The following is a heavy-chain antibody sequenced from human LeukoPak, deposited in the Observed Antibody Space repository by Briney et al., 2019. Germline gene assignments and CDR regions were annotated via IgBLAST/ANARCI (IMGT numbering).Heavy chain of an antibody. Sequence: PSETLSLTCAVYGGSFSGYYWSWIRQPPGKGLEWIGEINHSGSTNYNPSLKSRVTISVDTSKNQFSLKLSSVTAADTAVYYCARGGGIAAAGPFDYWGQGTLVTVSS. CDR3: ARGGGIAAAGPFDY. CDR1: GGSFSGYY. CDR2: INHSGST. D-gene: IGHD6-13*01. V-gene: IGHV4-34*01. J-gene: IGHJ4*02.